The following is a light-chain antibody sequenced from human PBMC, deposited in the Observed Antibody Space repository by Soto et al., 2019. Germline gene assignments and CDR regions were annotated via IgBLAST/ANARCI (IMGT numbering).Light chain of an antibody. J-gene: IGKJ2*01. CDR3: QQRSDWPYT. Sequence: EIVLTQSPATLSLSPGERATLSCRASRSVGTYLAWYQQKRGLAPRLLIYEASNRATGIPARFSGSGSGTDFTLTISSLEPEDFAVYYCQQRSDWPYTFGQGTNLEI. V-gene: IGKV3-11*01. CDR1: RSVGTY. CDR2: EAS.